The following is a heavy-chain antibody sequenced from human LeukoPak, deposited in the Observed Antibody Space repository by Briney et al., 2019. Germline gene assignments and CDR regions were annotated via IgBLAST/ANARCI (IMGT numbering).Heavy chain of an antibody. V-gene: IGHV3-11*01. CDR1: GYRFSDYY. CDR3: ASDRRESIYGGIDS. Sequence: GGSLRLSCVGSGYRFSDYYMRWVRQAPGKGLQHISYINDMGTPLYYEDSVKGRFTVSRDNARNSLYLQINSLQVEDTAVYYCASDRRESIYGGIDSWGQGIMVIVSS. J-gene: IGHJ4*02. CDR2: INDMGTPL. D-gene: IGHD4/OR15-4a*01.